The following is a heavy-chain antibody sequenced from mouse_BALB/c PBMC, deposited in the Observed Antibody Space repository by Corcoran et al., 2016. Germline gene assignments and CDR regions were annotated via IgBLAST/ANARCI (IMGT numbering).Heavy chain of an antibody. CDR2: INTDTGEP. D-gene: IGHD1-1*01. CDR3: ARTYYGISLYAMDY. V-gene: IGHV9-1*02. Sequence: QIQLVQSGPELKKPGETVKISCKASGYTFTNYGMNWVKQAPGKGLKWMGWINTDTGEPTYADDFKGRFAFSLETSASTAYLQINNLKNEDMATYFCARTYYGISLYAMDYWGQGTSVTVSS. J-gene: IGHJ4*01. CDR1: GYTFTNYG.